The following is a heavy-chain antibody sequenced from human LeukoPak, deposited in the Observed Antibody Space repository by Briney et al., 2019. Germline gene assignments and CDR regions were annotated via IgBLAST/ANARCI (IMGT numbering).Heavy chain of an antibody. J-gene: IGHJ4*02. CDR2: IYYSGST. D-gene: IGHD3-22*01. CDR1: GGSISSYY. CDR3: AREGDSSGYRY. Sequence: SETLSLTCTVSGGSISSYYWSWIRQPPGKGLEWIGYIYYSGSTNYNPSLKSRVAISVDASKNQFSLKLSSVTAADTAVYYCAREGDSSGYRYWGQGTLVTVSS. V-gene: IGHV4-59*01.